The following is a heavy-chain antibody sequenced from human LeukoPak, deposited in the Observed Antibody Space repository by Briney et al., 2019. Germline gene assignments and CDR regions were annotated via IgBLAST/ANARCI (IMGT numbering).Heavy chain of an antibody. D-gene: IGHD4-11*01. V-gene: IGHV4-39*01. CDR1: GGSISSSSYY. CDR3: ARHGRLQFGY. Sequence: PSETLSLTCTVSGGSISSSSYYWGWIRQPPGKGLEWIGSIYYSGSTYYNPSLKSRVTISVDTSKNQFSQKLSSVTAADTAVYYCARHGRLQFGYWGQGTLVTVSS. J-gene: IGHJ4*02. CDR2: IYYSGST.